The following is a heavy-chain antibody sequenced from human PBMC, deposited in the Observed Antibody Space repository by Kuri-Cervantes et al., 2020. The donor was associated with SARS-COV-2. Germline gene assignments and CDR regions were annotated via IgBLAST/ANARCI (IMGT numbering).Heavy chain of an antibody. CDR1: GFTSSSYW. V-gene: IGHV3-74*01. D-gene: IGHD2-15*01. CDR3: ARDLTLGYCSGGSCYYYYYGMDV. CDR2: INSDGSST. Sequence: GESLKISCAASGFTSSSYWMHWVRQAPGKGLVWVSRINSDGSSTSYADSVKGRFTISRDNAKNTLYLQMNSLRAEDTAVYYCARDLTLGYCSGGSCYYYYYGMDVWGQGTTVTVSS. J-gene: IGHJ6*02.